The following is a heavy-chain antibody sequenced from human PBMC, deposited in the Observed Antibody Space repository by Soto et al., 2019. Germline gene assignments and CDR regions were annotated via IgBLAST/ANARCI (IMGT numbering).Heavy chain of an antibody. CDR1: GFPFANAW. V-gene: IGHV3-15*01. CDR3: TTPYYYGSGSYRI. Sequence: EELLVESGGGLVGPGGSLRLSCATSGFPFANAWMNWVRQAPGMGLEWVGRIRSNADGGTTDYAGPVKGRFTISRDDSNHTLYLQMSSLNTEDTAVYFCTTPYYYGSGSYRIWGQGTLVTVSS. J-gene: IGHJ4*02. CDR2: IRSNADGGTT. D-gene: IGHD3-10*01.